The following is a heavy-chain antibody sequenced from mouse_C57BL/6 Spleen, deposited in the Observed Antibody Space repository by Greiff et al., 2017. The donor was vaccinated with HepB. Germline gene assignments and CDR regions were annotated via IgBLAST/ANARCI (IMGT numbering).Heavy chain of an antibody. J-gene: IGHJ2*01. CDR1: GFSLTSYG. V-gene: IGHV2-2*01. Sequence: QVQLKESGPGLVQPSQSLSITCTVSGFSLTSYGVHWVRQSPGKGLEWLGVIWSGGSTDYNAAFISRLSISKDNSKSQVFCKMNSLQADDTAIYYCARNSGNYVLYYFDYWGQGTTLTVSS. CDR3: ARNSGNYVLYYFDY. CDR2: IWSGGST. D-gene: IGHD2-1*01.